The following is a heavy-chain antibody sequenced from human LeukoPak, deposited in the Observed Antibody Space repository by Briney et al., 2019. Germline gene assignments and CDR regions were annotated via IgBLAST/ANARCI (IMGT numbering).Heavy chain of an antibody. CDR3: ARTAQSRSTKDYYYMDV. J-gene: IGHJ6*03. Sequence: GGSLRLSCAASGFTFSSMNWVRQAPGKGLEWVSSISRSSSYIYYADSLKGRFTITRDNAKISLFLQMSSLRAEDTAVYYCARTAQSRSTKDYYYMDVWGKGTTVTVSS. D-gene: IGHD6-6*01. CDR2: ISRSSSYI. CDR1: GFTFSS. V-gene: IGHV3-21*01.